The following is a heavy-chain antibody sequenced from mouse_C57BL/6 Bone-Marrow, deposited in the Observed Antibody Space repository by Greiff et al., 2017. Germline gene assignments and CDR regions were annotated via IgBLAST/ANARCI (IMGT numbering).Heavy chain of an antibody. CDR1: GFPITSGYY. CDR2: TTHSGET. J-gene: IGHJ1*03. CDR3: AEVLPTGWYFDV. Sequence: VQLQESGPGLVKPSQSLFLTCPTTGFPITSGYYWILIRQPPWKPLRWMGYTTHSGETFYNPSLQSPISITRETSKNQFYLQLNSVTAEDTAMYYCAEVLPTGWYFDVWDRGTTVTVSS. V-gene: IGHV12-3*01. D-gene: IGHD2-10*01.